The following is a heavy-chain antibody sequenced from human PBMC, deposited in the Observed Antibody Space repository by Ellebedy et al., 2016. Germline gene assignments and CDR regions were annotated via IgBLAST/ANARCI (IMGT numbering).Heavy chain of an antibody. Sequence: ASVKVSCXTSGYSFTNYAINWVRQATGQGLEWMGRMNPNSGKTGYAQKFQGTVTMTRNTSISTAYMELSSLRSEDTAVFYCARGDRWDPFDYWGQGTLVTVSS. CDR3: ARGDRWDPFDY. D-gene: IGHD1-26*01. CDR2: MNPNSGKT. V-gene: IGHV1-8*01. CDR1: GYSFTNYA. J-gene: IGHJ4*02.